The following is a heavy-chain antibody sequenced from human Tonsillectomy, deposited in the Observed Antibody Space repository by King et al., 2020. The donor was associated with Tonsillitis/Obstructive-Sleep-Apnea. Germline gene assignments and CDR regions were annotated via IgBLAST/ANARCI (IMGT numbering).Heavy chain of an antibody. J-gene: IGHJ4*02. CDR3: ARVGMGPVGVDC. CDR1: GFTVSSTY. V-gene: IGHV3-53*04. D-gene: IGHD1-26*01. CDR2: VYYDGST. Sequence: VQLVESGGGLVQPGGSLRLSCAASGFTVSSTYMSWVRQAPGKGLEWASIVYYDGSTYYADPVRGRFTISRHNSKNTLYLKMNSLTAEDTAVYYCARVGMGPVGVDCWGQGPLVTVSS.